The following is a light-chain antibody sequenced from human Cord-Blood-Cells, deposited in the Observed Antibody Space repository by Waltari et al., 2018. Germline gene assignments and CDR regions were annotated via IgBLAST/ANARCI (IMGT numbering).Light chain of an antibody. V-gene: IGKV1-12*01. CDR1: QGISSW. Sequence: DIQMTQSPSSVSASVGDRVTITCRASQGISSWLALYQQKPGKAPKLLIYAASSLQSGVPSRFSGSGSVTDFTLTISSLQPEDFATYYCQQANSFPFTFGPGTKVDIK. CDR3: QQANSFPFT. CDR2: AAS. J-gene: IGKJ3*01.